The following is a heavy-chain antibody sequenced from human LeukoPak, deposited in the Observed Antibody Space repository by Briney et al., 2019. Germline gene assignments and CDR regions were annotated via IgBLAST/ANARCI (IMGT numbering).Heavy chain of an antibody. CDR1: GFTFSDYY. J-gene: IGHJ4*02. D-gene: IGHD6-19*01. CDR2: IYYTGSS. Sequence: GSLRLSCAASGFTFSDYYMSWIRQAPGKGLEWIGYIYYTGSSNYSPSLRSRVTISLDTSQKQFSLKMSSVTAADTAVYYCARYVLYSSGWYFDYWDQGTLVTVSS. CDR3: ARYVLYSSGWYFDY. V-gene: IGHV4-59*01.